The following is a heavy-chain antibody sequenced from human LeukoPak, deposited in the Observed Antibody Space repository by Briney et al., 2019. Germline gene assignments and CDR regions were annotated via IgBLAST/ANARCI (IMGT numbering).Heavy chain of an antibody. CDR2: IRNDGSNK. CDR1: GFTFGSYG. V-gene: IGHV3-30*02. CDR3: ARGQRRHTDMAPSFDY. Sequence: GGSLRLSCAASGFTFGSYGMHWVRQAPGKGLEWVTFIRNDGSNKYYADSMKGRFTISRDNSKNTLYLQMNSLRAEDTAVYYCARGQRRHTDMAPSFDYWGQGTLVTVSS. J-gene: IGHJ4*02. D-gene: IGHD5-18*01.